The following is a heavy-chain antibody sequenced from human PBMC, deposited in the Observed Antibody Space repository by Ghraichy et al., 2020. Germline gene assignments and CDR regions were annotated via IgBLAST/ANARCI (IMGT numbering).Heavy chain of an antibody. Sequence: GGSLRLSCAVSGFTVSGNYMTWVRQAPGKGLEWVSIIYSGGSTYYADSVKGRFTISRDNPKNTVYLQMNSLRAEDTAVYFCARDRVFCAGNECYYYYNYGVDVWGQGTTVTVSS. D-gene: IGHD2-21*01. V-gene: IGHV3-53*01. CDR3: ARDRVFCAGNECYYYYNYGVDV. CDR1: GFTVSGNY. J-gene: IGHJ6*02. CDR2: IYSGGST.